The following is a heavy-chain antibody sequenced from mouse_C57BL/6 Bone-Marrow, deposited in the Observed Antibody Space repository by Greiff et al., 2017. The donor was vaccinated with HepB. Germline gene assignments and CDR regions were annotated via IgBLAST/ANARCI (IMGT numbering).Heavy chain of an antibody. J-gene: IGHJ3*01. V-gene: IGHV1-81*01. CDR2: IYPRSGNT. CDR1: GYTFTSYG. D-gene: IGHD1-1*01. Sequence: VQLQQSGAELARPGASVKLSCKASGYTFTSYGISWVKQRTGQGLEWIGEIYPRSGNTHYNEKFKGKATLTADKSSSTAYMELRSLTSEDSAVYFCARGSTVVPGFAYWGQGTLVTVSA. CDR3: ARGSTVVPGFAY.